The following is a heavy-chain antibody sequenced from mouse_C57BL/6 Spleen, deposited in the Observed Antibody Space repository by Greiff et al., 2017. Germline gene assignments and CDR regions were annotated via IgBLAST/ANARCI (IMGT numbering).Heavy chain of an antibody. CDR2: IDPSDSAT. Sequence: QVQLQQPGAELVKPGSSVKLSCKASGYTFTSYWMHWVKQRPIQGLEWIGNIDPSDSATNYNQKFKGKATLTVDKSSSTAYMQLSSLTSEDSAVYYCARSPMDGLPSWFAYWGQWTLVTVSA. D-gene: IGHD1-1*02. CDR1: GYTFTSYW. CDR3: ARSPMDGLPSWFAY. V-gene: IGHV1-52*01. J-gene: IGHJ3*01.